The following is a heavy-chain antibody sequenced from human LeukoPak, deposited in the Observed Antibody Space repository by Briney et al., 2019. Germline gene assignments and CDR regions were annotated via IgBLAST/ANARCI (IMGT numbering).Heavy chain of an antibody. CDR1: GFTFSNYG. J-gene: IGHJ3*02. CDR3: ARDLYDSSESAFDI. D-gene: IGHD3-22*01. V-gene: IGHV3-30*03. CDR2: ISYDGSNK. Sequence: PGRSLRLSCAASGFTFSNYGMHWVRQAPGKGLEWVAVISYDGSNKYYADSVKGRFTISRDNSKNTLYLQMNSLRAEDTAVYYCARDLYDSSESAFDIWGQGTMVTVSS.